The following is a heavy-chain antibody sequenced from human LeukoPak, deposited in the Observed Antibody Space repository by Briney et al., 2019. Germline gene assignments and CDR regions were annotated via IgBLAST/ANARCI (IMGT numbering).Heavy chain of an antibody. CDR1: GYTFTGYY. Sequence: GASVKVSCKASGYTFTGYYMHWVRQAPGQGLEWMGIINPSGGSTSYAQKFQGRVTMTRDTSTSTVYMELSSLRSEDTAVYYCARGGSTQYFQARFLEWPSSGGDWFDPWGQGTLVTVSS. D-gene: IGHD3-3*01. CDR2: INPSGGST. CDR3: ARGGSTQYFQARFLEWPSSGGDWFDP. J-gene: IGHJ5*02. V-gene: IGHV1-46*01.